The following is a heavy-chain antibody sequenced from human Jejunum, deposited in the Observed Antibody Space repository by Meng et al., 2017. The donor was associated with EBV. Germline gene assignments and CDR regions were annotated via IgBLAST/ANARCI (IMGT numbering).Heavy chain of an antibody. V-gene: IGHV7-4-1*02. D-gene: IGHD2-21*02. CDR2: INTRTGNP. J-gene: IGHJ4*02. CDR1: GYIFSSYA. Sequence: QVELVHAGSEVKKPGATVEVSCKASGYIFSSYAMNWVRQAPGQGLEWMGWINTRTGNPAYAQGFTGRFVFSLDTSVSTAYLQISSLKAEDTAVYYCASDISTATFGYWGQGTLVTVSS. CDR3: ASDISTATFGY.